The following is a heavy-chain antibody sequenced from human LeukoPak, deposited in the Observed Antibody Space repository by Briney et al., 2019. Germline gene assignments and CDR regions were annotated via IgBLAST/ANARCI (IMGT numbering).Heavy chain of an antibody. CDR2: IGSKANSYAT. Sequence: GGSLKLSCTASGFTFSGSAMHWVRQASGKGLECVGRIGSKANSYATAYAASVKGRFTISRDDSKNTAYLQMNSLKTEDTAVYYCTRHCSSTSCYDWGFDYWGQGTLVTVSS. D-gene: IGHD2-2*01. V-gene: IGHV3-73*01. J-gene: IGHJ4*02. CDR3: TRHCSSTSCYDWGFDY. CDR1: GFTFSGSA.